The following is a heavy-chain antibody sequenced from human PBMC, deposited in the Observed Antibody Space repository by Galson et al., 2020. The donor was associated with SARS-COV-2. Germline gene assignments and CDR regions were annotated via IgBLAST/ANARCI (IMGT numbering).Heavy chain of an antibody. Sequence: GESLKISCAASGFTFSNYDMHWVRQGTGKGLEWVSGIGTAGDTYYADSVKGRFTISRENAKNSLYLQMNSLRAGDTAVYYCARGESGSSGYYYGLDVWGQGITVTVS. J-gene: IGHJ6*02. V-gene: IGHV3-13*01. CDR2: IGTAGDT. CDR3: ARGESGSSGYYYGLDV. CDR1: GFTFSNYD. D-gene: IGHD1-26*01.